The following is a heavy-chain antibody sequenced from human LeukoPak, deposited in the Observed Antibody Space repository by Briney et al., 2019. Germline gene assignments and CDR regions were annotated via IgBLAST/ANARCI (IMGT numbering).Heavy chain of an antibody. Sequence: PGGSLRLSCAASGFTPSSYSMNWVRQAPGKGLEWVSYINSRSSSIDYGGSVKGRFTIPRDNAKNSLYLQINSLRAEDTAIYYCAREPNFEDHAFDYWGQGTLVTVSS. D-gene: IGHD1-14*01. CDR2: INSRSSSI. CDR3: AREPNFEDHAFDY. J-gene: IGHJ4*02. V-gene: IGHV3-48*01. CDR1: GFTPSSYS.